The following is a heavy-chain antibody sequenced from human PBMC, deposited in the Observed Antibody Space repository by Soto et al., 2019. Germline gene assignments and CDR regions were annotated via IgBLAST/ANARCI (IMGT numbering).Heavy chain of an antibody. D-gene: IGHD3-16*02. CDR3: ARSGYVWGSYRPPAGMDV. Sequence: ASVKVSCKASGYTFTSYGISWVRQAPGQGLEWMGWISAYNGNTNYAQKLQGRVTMTTDTSTSTAYMELRSLRSDDTAVYYCARSGYVWGSYRPPAGMDVWGQGPTVTVSS. V-gene: IGHV1-18*01. CDR1: GYTFTSYG. CDR2: ISAYNGNT. J-gene: IGHJ6*02.